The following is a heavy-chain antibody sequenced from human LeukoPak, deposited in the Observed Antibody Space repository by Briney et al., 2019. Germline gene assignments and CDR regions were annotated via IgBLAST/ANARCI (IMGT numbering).Heavy chain of an antibody. CDR1: GYTFTSYG. V-gene: IGHV1-18*01. D-gene: IGHD3-16*01. Sequence: GASVKVSCKASGYTFTSYGISWVRQAPGQGLERMGWISAYNGNTNYAQKLQGRVTMTTDTSTSTAYMELRSLRSDDTAVYYCARDRSDWHIWPAGGLFDYWGQGTLVTVSS. CDR3: ARDRSDWHIWPAGGLFDY. J-gene: IGHJ4*02. CDR2: ISAYNGNT.